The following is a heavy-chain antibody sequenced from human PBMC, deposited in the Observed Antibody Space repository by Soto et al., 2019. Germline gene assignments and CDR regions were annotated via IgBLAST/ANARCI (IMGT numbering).Heavy chain of an antibody. V-gene: IGHV4-39*01. CDR1: GGSISSSSYY. CDR3: PSPAVHRSGFTDY. CDR2: IYYSGST. Sequence: QLQLQESGPGLVKPSETLSLTCTVSGGSISSSSYYWGWIRQPPGKGLEWIGSIYYSGSTYYNPSLPSPVPLSVHTSKPPFSLTLRPVPAADPAVYYCPSPAVHRSGFTDYWGQGPLVTVSS. J-gene: IGHJ4*02. D-gene: IGHD6-19*01.